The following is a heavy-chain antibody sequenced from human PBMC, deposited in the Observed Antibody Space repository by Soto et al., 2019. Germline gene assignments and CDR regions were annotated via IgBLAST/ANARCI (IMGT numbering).Heavy chain of an antibody. D-gene: IGHD2-21*02. J-gene: IGHJ4*02. V-gene: IGHV4-59*01. CDR3: ARLAYCGGDCYMGPFDY. CDR1: GGSISSYY. Sequence: SETLSLTCTVSGGSISSYYWSWIRQPPGKGLEWIGYIYYSGSTNYNPSLKSRVTISVDTSKNQFSLKLSSVTAADTAVYYCARLAYCGGDCYMGPFDYWGQGTLVTVSS. CDR2: IYYSGST.